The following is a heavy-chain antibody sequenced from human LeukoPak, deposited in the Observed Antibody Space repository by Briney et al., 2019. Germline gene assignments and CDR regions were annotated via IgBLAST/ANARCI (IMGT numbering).Heavy chain of an antibody. V-gene: IGHV3-23*01. CDR3: AKGSRVEPVAYCDY. CDR2: ISGGGGST. D-gene: IGHD2-2*01. Sequence: GGSLRLSCAASGFTFSSYAMTWVRQAPGKGLEWVSSISGGGGSTYYADSVKGRFTISRDNSKNTLYLQMNSLRAEDTAVYYCAKGSRVEPVAYCDYWGQGTLVTVSS. J-gene: IGHJ4*02. CDR1: GFTFSSYA.